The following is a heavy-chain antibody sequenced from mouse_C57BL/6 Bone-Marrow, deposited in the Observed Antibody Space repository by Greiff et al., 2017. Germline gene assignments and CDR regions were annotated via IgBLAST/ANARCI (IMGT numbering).Heavy chain of an antibody. J-gene: IGHJ3*01. D-gene: IGHD2-10*02. Sequence: DVMLVESGEGLVKPGGSLKLSCAASGFTFSSYAMSWVRQTPEKRLEWVAYISSGGDYIYYADTVKGRFTISRDNARNTLYLQMSSLKSEDTAMYYCTRDPSSNLFAYWGQGTLVTVSA. V-gene: IGHV5-9-1*02. CDR3: TRDPSSNLFAY. CDR2: ISSGGDYI. CDR1: GFTFSSYA.